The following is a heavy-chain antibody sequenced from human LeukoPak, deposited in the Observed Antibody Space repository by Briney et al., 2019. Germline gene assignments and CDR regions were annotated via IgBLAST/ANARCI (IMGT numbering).Heavy chain of an antibody. D-gene: IGHD5-18*01. CDR3: AGELGNSYGGNGENY. CDR2: IIPIFGTA. J-gene: IGHJ4*02. V-gene: IGHV1-69*13. CDR1: GGTFSSYA. Sequence: ASVKVSFKASGGTFSSYAISWVRQAPGQGLEWMGGIIPIFGTANYAQKFQGRVTITADESTSTAYMELSSLRSEDTAVYYCAGELGNSYGGNGENYWGQGTLVTVSS.